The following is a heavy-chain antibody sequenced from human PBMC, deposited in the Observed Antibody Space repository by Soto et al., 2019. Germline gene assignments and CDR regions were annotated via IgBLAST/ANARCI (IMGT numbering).Heavy chain of an antibody. CDR3: AKRDVPHSTSNAYFYDH. D-gene: IGHD2-21*02. CDR1: GFPFAPST. CDR2: ISVSVGST. Sequence: EVQLLQSGGGLVQPGGSLTLSCGVSGFPFAPSTMSWVRQAPGKGLEWVSTISVSVGSTYSADSVQGRFTVSSDISDNTLFLRMTSLTADDKAVYFCAKRDVPHSTSNAYFYDHWGRGVLVTVSS. J-gene: IGHJ4*02. V-gene: IGHV3-23*01.